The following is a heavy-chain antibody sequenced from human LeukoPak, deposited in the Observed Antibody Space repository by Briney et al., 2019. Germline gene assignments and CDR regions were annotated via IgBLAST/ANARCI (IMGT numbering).Heavy chain of an antibody. CDR3: ARDRDGGYYYYYGMDV. D-gene: IGHD4-23*01. CDR1: GFTFSSYA. Sequence: PGGSLRLSCAASGFTFSSYAMHWVRQAPGKGLEWVAVTSYDGSNKYYADSVKGRFTMSRDNSKNTLYLQMNSLRADDTAVYYCARDRDGGYYYYYGMDVWGQGTTVTVSS. CDR2: TSYDGSNK. J-gene: IGHJ6*02. V-gene: IGHV3-30-3*01.